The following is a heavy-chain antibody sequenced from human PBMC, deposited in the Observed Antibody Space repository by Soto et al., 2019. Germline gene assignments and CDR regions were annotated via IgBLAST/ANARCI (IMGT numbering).Heavy chain of an antibody. J-gene: IGHJ4*02. V-gene: IGHV3-30*18. CDR2: ISYDGSNK. Sequence: QVQLVESGGGGVQPGRSLRLSCAASGFTFSSYGMHLVRQAPGKGLEWVEVISYDGSNKYYADSVKGRFTISRDNSKNTLYLQMNSLRAEDTAVYYCAKDGSRIQLDYGGQGTLVTVSS. CDR3: AKDGSRIQLDY. D-gene: IGHD5-18*01. CDR1: GFTFSSYG.